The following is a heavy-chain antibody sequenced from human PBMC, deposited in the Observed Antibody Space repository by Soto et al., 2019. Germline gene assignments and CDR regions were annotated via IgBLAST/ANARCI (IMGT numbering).Heavy chain of an antibody. V-gene: IGHV4-30-4*01. J-gene: IGHJ4*02. CDR1: GDSISSGYYY. CDR3: ARESFYGADLDY. Sequence: PSETLSLTCNVSGDSISSGYYYWSWIRQPPGKGLEWIGHISYSGSTYYIPSLKSRLIISVDTSKNQFSLKLTSVTAADTAVYYCARESFYGADLDYWGQGIRVTVS. D-gene: IGHD4-17*01. CDR2: ISYSGST.